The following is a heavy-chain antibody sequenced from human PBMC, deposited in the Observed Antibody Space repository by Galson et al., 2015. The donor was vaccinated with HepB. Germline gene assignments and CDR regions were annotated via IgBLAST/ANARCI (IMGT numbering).Heavy chain of an antibody. D-gene: IGHD6-13*01. J-gene: IGHJ4*02. CDR1: EFTFSSYG. CDR2: ISYDGSNK. Sequence: SLRLSCAASEFTFSSYGMHWVRQAPGKGLEWVAVISYDGSNKYYADSVKGRFTISRDNSKNTLYLQMNSLRAEDTAVYYCAKERLLYSSSWHFDYWGQGTLVTVSS. V-gene: IGHV3-30*18. CDR3: AKERLLYSSSWHFDY.